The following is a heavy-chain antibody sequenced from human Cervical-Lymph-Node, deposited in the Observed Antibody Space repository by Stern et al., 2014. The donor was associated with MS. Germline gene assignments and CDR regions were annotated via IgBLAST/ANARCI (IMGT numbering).Heavy chain of an antibody. CDR3: TREDCSGGSCRGMDV. Sequence: QVQLMQSGGDVVQPGRSLRLSCAASRFSISDYAMHWGRQAPGKGLEWVATISNDGSSKRYADSVKGRFTISRDNLKNTVYVQMNSLRAEDTAVYYCTREDCSGGSCRGMDVWGQGTTVTVSS. CDR1: RFSISDYA. CDR2: ISNDGSSK. D-gene: IGHD2-15*01. J-gene: IGHJ6*02. V-gene: IGHV3-30-3*01.